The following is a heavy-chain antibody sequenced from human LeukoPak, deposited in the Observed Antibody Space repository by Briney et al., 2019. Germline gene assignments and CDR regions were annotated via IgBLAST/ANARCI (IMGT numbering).Heavy chain of an antibody. CDR1: GFTFSSYA. V-gene: IGHV3-30-3*01. CDR3: ARDEYSGSTDAFDI. Sequence: PGGSLRLSCAASGFTFSSYAMHWVRQAPGKGLEWVAVISYDGSNKYYADSVKGRFTISRDNSKNTLYLQMNSLRAEDTAVYYCARDEYSGSTDAFDIWGQGTMVTVSS. D-gene: IGHD1-26*01. CDR2: ISYDGSNK. J-gene: IGHJ3*02.